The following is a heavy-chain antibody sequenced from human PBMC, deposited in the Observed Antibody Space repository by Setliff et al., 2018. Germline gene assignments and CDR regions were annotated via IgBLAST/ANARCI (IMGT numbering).Heavy chain of an antibody. CDR1: GGSISSSSYY. CDR3: ARGGDSGSYFLANHDAFDI. CDR2: IHYSGST. V-gene: IGHV4-39*07. D-gene: IGHD1-26*01. J-gene: IGHJ3*02. Sequence: LSLTCTVSGGSISSSSYYWSWIRQPPGKGLEWIGSIHYSGSTYYNPSLKSRVTISIDTSKNQFSLKLSSVTAADTAVYYCARGGDSGSYFLANHDAFDIWGQGTMVTV.